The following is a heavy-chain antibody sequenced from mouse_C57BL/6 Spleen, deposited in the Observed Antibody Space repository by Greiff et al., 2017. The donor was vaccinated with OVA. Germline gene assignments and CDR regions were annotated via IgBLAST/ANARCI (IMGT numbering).Heavy chain of an antibody. J-gene: IGHJ4*01. CDR3: ARGIHYYGSSYDSFYAMDY. Sequence: EVMLVESGGGLVKPGGSLKLSCAASGFTFSDYGMHWVRQAPEKGLEWVAYISSGSSTIYYAATVKGRFTLSRDNAKNTLFLQMTSLRSEDTAMYYCARGIHYYGSSYDSFYAMDYWGQGTSVTVSS. D-gene: IGHD1-1*01. CDR2: ISSGSSTI. V-gene: IGHV5-17*01. CDR1: GFTFSDYG.